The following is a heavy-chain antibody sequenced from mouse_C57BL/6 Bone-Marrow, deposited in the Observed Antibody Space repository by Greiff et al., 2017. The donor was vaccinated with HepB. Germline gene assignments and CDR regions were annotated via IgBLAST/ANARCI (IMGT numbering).Heavy chain of an antibody. CDR2: IWSGGST. Sequence: VKLQESGPGLVQPSQSLSITCTVSGFSLTSYGVHWVRQSPGKGLEWLGVIWSGGSTDYNAAFISRLSISKDNSKSQVFFKMNSLQADDTAIYYCARRDYYYGFYAMDYWGQGTSVTVSS. CDR1: GFSLTSYG. J-gene: IGHJ4*01. V-gene: IGHV2-2*01. CDR3: ARRDYYYGFYAMDY. D-gene: IGHD1-1*01.